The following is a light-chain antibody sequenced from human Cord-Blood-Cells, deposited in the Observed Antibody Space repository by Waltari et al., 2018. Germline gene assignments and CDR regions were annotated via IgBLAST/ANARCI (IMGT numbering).Light chain of an antibody. V-gene: IGLV2-23*01. CDR3: FSYGGSSPFVV. J-gene: IGLJ2*01. CDR1: SSDVGSYNL. CDR2: EGS. Sequence: QSALTQPASVSGSPGQSITISCTGTSSDVGSYNLVSWYQQPPGKAPTLTSYEGSKRPPGVSNRFSGYKSGNPAYLTISGIQAADEADYYCFSYGGSSPFVVFGGGTKLTVL.